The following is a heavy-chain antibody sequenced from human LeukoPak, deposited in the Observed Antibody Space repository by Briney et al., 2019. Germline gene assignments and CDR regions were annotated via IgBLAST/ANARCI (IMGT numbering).Heavy chain of an antibody. CDR2: INHSGST. D-gene: IGHD3-10*01. Sequence: SETLSLTCAVYGDSFSGYYWSGIRQPPGKGLEWIGEINHSGSTNYNPSLKSRVTISVDTSKNQFSLKLSSVTAADTAVYYCARGGRVGVGYYGSGSYYYNYWGQGTLVTVSS. CDR3: ARGGRVGVGYYGSGSYYYNY. J-gene: IGHJ4*02. CDR1: GDSFSGYY. V-gene: IGHV4-34*01.